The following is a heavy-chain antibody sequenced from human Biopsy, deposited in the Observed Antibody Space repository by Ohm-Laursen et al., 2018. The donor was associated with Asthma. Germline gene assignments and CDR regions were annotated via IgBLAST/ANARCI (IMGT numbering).Heavy chain of an antibody. CDR3: ARDYYDFWNRSVYTYFGMDV. V-gene: IGHV4-31*03. D-gene: IGHD3-3*01. J-gene: IGHJ6*02. Sequence: SQTLSRTCTVSGGSISSSSYYWTWVRQRPGKGLEWIGNIYHRGNTKYNPSLKSRLSFSVDTSKNQFSLKLSSVTAADTAIYFCARDYYDFWNRSVYTYFGMDVWGRGTTVVVSS. CDR1: GGSISSSSYY. CDR2: IYHRGNT.